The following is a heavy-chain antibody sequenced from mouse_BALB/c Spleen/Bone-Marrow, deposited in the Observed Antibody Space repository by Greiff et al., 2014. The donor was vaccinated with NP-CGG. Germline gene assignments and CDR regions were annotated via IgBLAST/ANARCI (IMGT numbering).Heavy chain of an antibody. D-gene: IGHD1-1*01. Sequence: VQLQQSGAELARPGASVNLSCKASGYTFTSYWMQWVKQRPGQGLEWIEAIYPGDGDTRYTQKFKGKATLTADKSSSTAYMQLSSLASEDSAVYYCAAYYGSSYWAMDYWGQGTSVTVSS. CDR2: IYPGDGDT. CDR3: AAYYGSSYWAMDY. J-gene: IGHJ4*01. CDR1: GYTFTSYW. V-gene: IGHV1-87*01.